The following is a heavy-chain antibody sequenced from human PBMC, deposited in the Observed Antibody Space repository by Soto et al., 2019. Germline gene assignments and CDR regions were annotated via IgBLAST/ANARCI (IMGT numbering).Heavy chain of an antibody. Sequence: PGGSLRLSCAASGFTIKSYDMHWVRQATGKRLEWVSTIGTAGDTYYPGSVKGRFTISRENAKNSLYLQMNSLRAGDTAVYYCARSPSGIYYYGMAVWGQGTTVIVSS. D-gene: IGHD1-26*01. J-gene: IGHJ6*02. V-gene: IGHV3-13*01. CDR3: ARSPSGIYYYGMAV. CDR1: GFTIKSYD. CDR2: IGTAGDT.